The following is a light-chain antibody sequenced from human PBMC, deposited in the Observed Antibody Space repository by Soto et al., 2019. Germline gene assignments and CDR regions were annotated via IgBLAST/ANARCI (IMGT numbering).Light chain of an antibody. CDR3: QHYGGMWT. CDR1: QGIGNA. V-gene: IGKV1-17*01. J-gene: IGKJ1*01. CDR2: AAS. Sequence: DIQMTQSPSSLFASVGDRVTISCRASQGIGNALGWYQQKPGKAPKLLIYAASTLQSGVPSRFSGSGSGTHFTLTISSLQPDDFASYCCQHYGGMWTFGQGTKVDIK.